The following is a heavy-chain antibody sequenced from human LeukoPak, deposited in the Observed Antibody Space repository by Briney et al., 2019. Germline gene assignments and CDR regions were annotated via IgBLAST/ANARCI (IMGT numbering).Heavy chain of an antibody. V-gene: IGHV1-18*01. D-gene: IGHD1-26*01. CDR3: ARVDGDLIVGATTNFDY. Sequence: GASVKVSCKASGYTFTSYGISWVRQAPGQGLEWMGWISAYNGNTNYAQKLQGRVTMTTDTSTSTAYMELRSLRSDDTAVYYCARVDGDLIVGATTNFDYWGQGTLVTVSS. CDR2: ISAYNGNT. CDR1: GYTFTSYG. J-gene: IGHJ4*02.